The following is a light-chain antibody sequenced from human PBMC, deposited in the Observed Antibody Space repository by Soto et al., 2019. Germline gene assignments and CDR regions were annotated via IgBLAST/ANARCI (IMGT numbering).Light chain of an antibody. Sequence: QSALTQSPSASASLGASVKLTCTLSSGHSTYAIAWHQQQPEKGPRYLMKLHSDGSHTKGDGIPDRFSGSSSGAERYLTISSLQSEDEADYYCQTWGTGIWVFGGGTKLTVL. V-gene: IGLV4-69*01. CDR3: QTWGTGIWV. CDR2: LHSDGSH. CDR1: SGHSTYA. J-gene: IGLJ3*02.